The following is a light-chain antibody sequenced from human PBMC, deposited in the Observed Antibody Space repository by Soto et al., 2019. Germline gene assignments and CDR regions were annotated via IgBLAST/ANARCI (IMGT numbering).Light chain of an antibody. J-gene: IGLJ2*01. Sequence: QSALTQPASVSGSPGQSITISCTGTNSDVGNYNHVSWYQQHPGKAPKLMIYEVSKRPSGVSNRFSGSKSANTASLTISGLQAEDEAVYYCCSFARSSTWIFGGGTKVTVL. CDR3: CSFARSSTWI. V-gene: IGLV2-23*02. CDR1: NSDVGNYNH. CDR2: EVS.